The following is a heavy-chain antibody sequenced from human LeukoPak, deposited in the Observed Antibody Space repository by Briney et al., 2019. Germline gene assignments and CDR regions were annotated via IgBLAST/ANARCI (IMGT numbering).Heavy chain of an antibody. CDR2: ISYDGSNK. Sequence: GLEWVAVISYDGSNKYYADSVKGRFTISRDSAKNSLYLQMNSLRAEDTAIYYCARDGLDYWGQGTLVTVSS. V-gene: IGHV3-30-3*01. D-gene: IGHD3/OR15-3a*01. CDR3: ARDGLDY. J-gene: IGHJ4*02.